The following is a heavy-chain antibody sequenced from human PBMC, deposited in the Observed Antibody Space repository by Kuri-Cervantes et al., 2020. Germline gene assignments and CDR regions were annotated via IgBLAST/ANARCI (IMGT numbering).Heavy chain of an antibody. CDR1: GYTFTSFG. J-gene: IGHJ6*02. Sequence: ASVKVSCKASGYTFTSFGISWVRQAPGQGLEWMGWISAYNGKTNYAQKLQGRVTITTDTSTSTAYMELRSLRSDDTAVYYCARDLGWVDWWLGPFPYYNFGMDVWGQGTTVTVSS. V-gene: IGHV1-18*01. D-gene: IGHD6-19*01. CDR2: ISAYNGKT. CDR3: ARDLGWVDWWLGPFPYYNFGMDV.